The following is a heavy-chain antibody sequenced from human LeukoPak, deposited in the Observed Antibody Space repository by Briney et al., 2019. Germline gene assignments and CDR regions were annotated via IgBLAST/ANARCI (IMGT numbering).Heavy chain of an antibody. Sequence: TGGSLRLSCAASGFTFSSYGMHWVRQAPGKGLEWVAVVSYDGSNNNYADSVKGRFTISRDTSKNTLYLQMNSLRAEDTAVYYCAKDRVTMVRGPTGFDPWGQGTLVTVSS. V-gene: IGHV3-30*18. D-gene: IGHD3-10*01. CDR1: GFTFSSYG. CDR3: AKDRVTMVRGPTGFDP. J-gene: IGHJ5*02. CDR2: VSYDGSNN.